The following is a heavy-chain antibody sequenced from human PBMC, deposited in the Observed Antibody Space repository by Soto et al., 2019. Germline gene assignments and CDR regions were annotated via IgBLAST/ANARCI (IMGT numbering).Heavy chain of an antibody. CDR2: ISYDGSNK. CDR1: GFTFSSYG. V-gene: IGHV3-30*18. CDR3: AKDRLRTEFVAVKYYYYYGMDV. Sequence: QVQLVESGGGVVQPGRSLRLSCAASGFTFSSYGMHWVRQAPGKGLEWVAVISYDGSNKYYADSVKGRFTISRDNSKNTLYLQMNSLRAEDTAVYYCAKDRLRTEFVAVKYYYYYGMDVWGQGTTVTVSS. J-gene: IGHJ6*02. D-gene: IGHD6-19*01.